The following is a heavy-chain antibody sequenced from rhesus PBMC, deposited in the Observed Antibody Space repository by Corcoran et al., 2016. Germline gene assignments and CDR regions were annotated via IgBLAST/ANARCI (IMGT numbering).Heavy chain of an antibody. D-gene: IGHD6-25*01. V-gene: IGHV1S9*01. J-gene: IGHJ4*01. CDR1: GYTFTSYY. CDR3: TTSIAAAGTFDY. CDR2: IKHSNGNT. Sequence: QVQLVQSGAEVKKPGASVKLSCKASGYTFTSYYIHWVRQAPGQVLEWMGWIKHSNGNTGYAQKFQGRVTRTRDTSTSTAYMELSSLRSEDTAVYYCTTSIAAAGTFDYWGQGVLVTVSS.